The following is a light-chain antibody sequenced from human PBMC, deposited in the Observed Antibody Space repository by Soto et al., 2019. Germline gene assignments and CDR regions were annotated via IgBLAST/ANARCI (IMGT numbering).Light chain of an antibody. Sequence: DIQMTQSPATLSASVGDRATITCRASQSISSGLAWYQQKPGKAPKLLIYKASSLESAGPSRFISSRSGTEFTPTISSRQHDDFATYYYQQYNSYSRTFGQGTKVDIK. V-gene: IGKV1-5*03. CDR1: QSISSG. J-gene: IGKJ1*01. CDR3: QQYNSYSRT. CDR2: KAS.